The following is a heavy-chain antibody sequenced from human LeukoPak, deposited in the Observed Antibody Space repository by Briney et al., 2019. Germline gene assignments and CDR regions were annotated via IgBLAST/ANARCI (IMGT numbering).Heavy chain of an antibody. J-gene: IGHJ4*02. Sequence: PSETLSLTCAVYDGSFSGYYWSWIRQPPGKGLEWIGEINHSGSTNYNPSLKSRVTISVDTSKNQFSLKLSSVTAADTAVYYCARGREDIVVVVAAPTTDYWGQGTLVTVSS. D-gene: IGHD2-15*01. V-gene: IGHV4-34*01. CDR3: ARGREDIVVVVAAPTTDY. CDR2: INHSGST. CDR1: DGSFSGYY.